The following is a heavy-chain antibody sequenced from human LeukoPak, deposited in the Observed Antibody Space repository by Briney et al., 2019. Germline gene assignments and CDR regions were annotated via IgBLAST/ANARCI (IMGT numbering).Heavy chain of an antibody. V-gene: IGHV1-3*01. CDR2: INAGNGNT. CDR3: ATSREVNYYGSGSYYMGLLRPDY. J-gene: IGHJ4*02. D-gene: IGHD3-10*01. CDR1: GYTFTSYA. Sequence: GASVKVSCKASGYTFTSYAMHWVRQAPGQRLEWMGWINAGNGNTKYSQEFQGRVTMTTDTSTSTAYMELRSLRSDDTAVYYCATSREVNYYGSGSYYMGLLRPDYWGQGTLVTVSS.